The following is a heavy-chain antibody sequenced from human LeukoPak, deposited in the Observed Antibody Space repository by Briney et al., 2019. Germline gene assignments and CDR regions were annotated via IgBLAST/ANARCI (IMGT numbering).Heavy chain of an antibody. D-gene: IGHD5-18*01. CDR1: GYSISSGYY. V-gene: IGHV4-38-2*02. CDR2: IYHSGST. J-gene: IGHJ4*02. CDR3: ARGSIQLWSKYYFDY. Sequence: SETLSLTCTVSGYSISSGYYWGWIRQPPGKGLEWIGSIYHSGSTYYNPSLKSRVTISVDMSKNQFSLKLSSVTAADTAVYYCARGSIQLWSKYYFDYWGQGTLVTVSS.